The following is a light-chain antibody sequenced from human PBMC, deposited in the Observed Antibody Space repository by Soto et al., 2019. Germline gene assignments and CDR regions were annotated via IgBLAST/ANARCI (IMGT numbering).Light chain of an antibody. J-gene: IGKJ1*01. CDR2: SAS. CDR1: QDIGTY. CDR3: QHYYEGPAT. Sequence: AIRLTQSPSSFSASPGDRVTITCRASQDIGTYLAWYQHSPGSAPKLLIYSASTVQSGVPSGFSGSGSGTEFTHTINLSRSGEFANYYCQHYYEGPATFGKGTRVDIK. V-gene: IGKV1-8*01.